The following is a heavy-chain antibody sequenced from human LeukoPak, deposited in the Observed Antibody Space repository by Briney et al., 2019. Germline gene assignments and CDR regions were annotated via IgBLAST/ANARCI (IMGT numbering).Heavy chain of an antibody. CDR2: ISYTGST. J-gene: IGHJ3*02. D-gene: IGHD1-14*01. V-gene: IGHV4-59*08. CDR3: ARSFLNLDAFDI. Sequence: SETLSLTCTVSGTSISSYFWSWIRQPPGEGLEWMGHISYTGSTNYNPSLTSRVTISVDTSRKHFSLKLSSVTAADTAVYYCARSFLNLDAFDIWGQGTMVTVSS. CDR1: GTSISSYF.